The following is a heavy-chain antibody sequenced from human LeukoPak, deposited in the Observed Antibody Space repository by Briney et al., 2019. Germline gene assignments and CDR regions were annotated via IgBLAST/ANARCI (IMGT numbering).Heavy chain of an antibody. J-gene: IGHJ4*02. CDR2: IYYSGST. D-gene: IGHD2-2*01. CDR3: ARPTSRTH. CDR1: GGSISSSSYY. V-gene: IGHV4-39*01. Sequence: PSETLSLTCTVSGGSISSSSYYWGWIRQPPGKGLEWIGSIYYSGSTYYNPSLKSRVTISVDTSKNQFSLKLSSVTAADTAVYYCARPTSRTHRGQGTLVTVSS.